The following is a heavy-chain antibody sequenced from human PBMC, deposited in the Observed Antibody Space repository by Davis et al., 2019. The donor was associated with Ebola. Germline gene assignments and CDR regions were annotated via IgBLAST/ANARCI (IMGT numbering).Heavy chain of an antibody. CDR2: IYPGDSDA. D-gene: IGHD5-24*01. Sequence: GESLKISCKGSGYSFTNYWIAWVRQMPGKGLEWMGSIYPGDSDARYSPSFQGQVSISADKSISTVYMQWSSLKASDTAMYYCARHLLATRQFDYWGLGTLVTVSS. J-gene: IGHJ4*02. V-gene: IGHV5-51*01. CDR1: GYSFTNYW. CDR3: ARHLLATRQFDY.